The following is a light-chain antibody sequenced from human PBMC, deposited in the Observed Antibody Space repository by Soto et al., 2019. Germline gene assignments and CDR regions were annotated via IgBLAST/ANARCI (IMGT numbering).Light chain of an antibody. J-gene: IGKJ4*01. CDR1: QSVNKY. Sequence: EIVMTQSPATLSVSPGERATLSCRASQSVNKYLAWYQQKPGQAPRLLIYDTSTRATGIPARFSGSGSGTEFTLTISSLQSEDFAVYYCQQYNDWPPLTFGGGTKVEI. CDR3: QQYNDWPPLT. V-gene: IGKV3-15*01. CDR2: DTS.